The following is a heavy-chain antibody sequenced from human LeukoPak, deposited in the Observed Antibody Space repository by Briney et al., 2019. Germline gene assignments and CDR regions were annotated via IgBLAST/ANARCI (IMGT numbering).Heavy chain of an antibody. CDR2: IIPIFGTA. Sequence: SVKVSCKASGGTFSSYAISWVRQAPGQGLEWMGGIIPIFGTANYAQKFQGRVTITADESTSTAYMELSSLRSEDTAVYYCANDYLSGSYHYYYYGMDVWGQGTTVTVSS. CDR1: GGTFSSYA. D-gene: IGHD1-26*01. J-gene: IGHJ6*02. CDR3: ANDYLSGSYHYYYYGMDV. V-gene: IGHV1-69*01.